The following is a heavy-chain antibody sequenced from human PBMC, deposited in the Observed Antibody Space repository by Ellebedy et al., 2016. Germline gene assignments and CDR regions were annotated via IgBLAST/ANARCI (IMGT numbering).Heavy chain of an antibody. CDR1: GFTFSSYG. J-gene: IGHJ6*02. CDR2: ISYDGSNK. CDR3: AKDPYSNYVGYYYGMDV. Sequence: GESLKISCAASGFTFSSYGMHWVRQAPGKGLEWVAVISYDGSNKYYADSVKGRFTISRDNSKNTLYLQMNSLRAEDTAVYYCAKDPYSNYVGYYYGMDVWGQGTTVTVSS. V-gene: IGHV3-30*18. D-gene: IGHD4-11*01.